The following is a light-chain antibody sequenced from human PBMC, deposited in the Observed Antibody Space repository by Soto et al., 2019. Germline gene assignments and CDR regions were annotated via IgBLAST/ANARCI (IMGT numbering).Light chain of an antibody. V-gene: IGKV3-20*01. CDR1: QSVSSSF. CDR2: GAS. J-gene: IGKJ4*02. Sequence: EIVLTQSPGTLPLSPGERATLSCRASQSVSSSFLAWYQQRPGQAPRLLIFGASNRATGIPDRFSGSGSGTDFSLTISRLEPEDCAVYYCQQYGNSITFGGGTKVDIK. CDR3: QQYGNSIT.